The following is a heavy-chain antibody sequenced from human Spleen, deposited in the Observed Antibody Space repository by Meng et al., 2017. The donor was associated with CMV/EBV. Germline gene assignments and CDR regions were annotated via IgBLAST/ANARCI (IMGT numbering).Heavy chain of an antibody. CDR2: INPNSGYT. CDR3: ARVKEDDFWSGHYGMDV. Sequence: ASVKVSCKASGGTFSSYTISWVRQAPGQGLEWMGRINPNSGYTKYAQNFQGRVTMTRDTAISTAYMELSRLRSDDTAVYYCARVKEDDFWSGHYGMDVWGQGTTVTVSS. V-gene: IGHV1-2*02. J-gene: IGHJ6*02. D-gene: IGHD3-3*01. CDR1: GGTFSSYT.